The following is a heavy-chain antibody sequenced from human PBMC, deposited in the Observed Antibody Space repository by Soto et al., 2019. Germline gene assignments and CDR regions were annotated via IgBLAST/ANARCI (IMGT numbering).Heavy chain of an antibody. CDR3: ARDRESSGWYLDWFDP. D-gene: IGHD6-19*01. Sequence: QVQLVESGGGVVQPGRSLRLSCAASGFTFSSYGMHWVRQAPGKGLEWVAVISYDGSNKYYADSMKGRFTISRDNYKDSLYLQMNSLRAEDTAVYYCARDRESSGWYLDWFDPWGQGTLVTVSS. V-gene: IGHV3-30*03. J-gene: IGHJ5*02. CDR2: ISYDGSNK. CDR1: GFTFSSYG.